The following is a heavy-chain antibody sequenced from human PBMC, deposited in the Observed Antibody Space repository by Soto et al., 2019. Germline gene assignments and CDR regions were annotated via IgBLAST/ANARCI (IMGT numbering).Heavy chain of an antibody. V-gene: IGHV3-23*01. D-gene: IGHD1-26*01. Sequence: GGSLRLSCAGSGFTLTRSAVSWVRQAPGKGLEWVSGISAGGGGTYYAVSVKGRFTISRDISKNSLFLQMDSLRVEDTAVYYCARSGEILQTFDSWGQGTLVTVSS. J-gene: IGHJ4*02. CDR1: GFTLTRSA. CDR2: ISAGGGGT. CDR3: ARSGEILQTFDS.